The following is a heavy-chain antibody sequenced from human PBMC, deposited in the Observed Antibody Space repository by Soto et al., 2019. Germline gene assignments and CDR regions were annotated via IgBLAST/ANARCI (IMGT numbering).Heavy chain of an antibody. Sequence: EVQLVESGGGLVQPGGSLRLSCAASGFTFSSYSMNWVRQAPGKGLEWVSYISSSSSTIYYADSVKGRFTISRDNAKNSLYLQMNSLRAEDTAVYYCAREIYGDSFYYSDYLGQGTLVTVSS. D-gene: IGHD4-17*01. V-gene: IGHV3-48*01. CDR1: GFTFSSYS. CDR2: ISSSSSTI. J-gene: IGHJ4*02. CDR3: AREIYGDSFYYSDY.